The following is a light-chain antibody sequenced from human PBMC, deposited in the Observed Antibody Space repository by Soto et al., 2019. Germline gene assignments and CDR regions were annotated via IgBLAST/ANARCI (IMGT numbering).Light chain of an antibody. Sequence: DIVLTQSPDSLAVSLGERATINCKSSQSVLYSSNNKNYLAWYQQKPGQPPKLLIYWASTRRSGVPDRFSGSGSGTDFTLTISSLQAEDVAVYYCQQYYGTPPSTFGQGTKLEI. CDR1: QSVLYSSNNKNY. CDR3: QQYYGTPPST. J-gene: IGKJ2*02. CDR2: WAS. V-gene: IGKV4-1*01.